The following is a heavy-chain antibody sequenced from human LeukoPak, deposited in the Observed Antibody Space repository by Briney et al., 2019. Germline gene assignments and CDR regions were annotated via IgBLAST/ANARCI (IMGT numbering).Heavy chain of an antibody. CDR3: ARGYNYANDFDS. CDR2: INSDGSGT. J-gene: IGHJ4*02. V-gene: IGHV3-74*01. D-gene: IGHD5-24*01. Sequence: GGSLRLSCAASGFTFNSYWMHWVRQAPGKGLVWVSRINSDGSGTSDADFVKGRFTISRDNAKNTLYLQMNSLRVEDTALYYCARGYNYANDFDSWGQGTLVSVSS. CDR1: GFTFNSYW.